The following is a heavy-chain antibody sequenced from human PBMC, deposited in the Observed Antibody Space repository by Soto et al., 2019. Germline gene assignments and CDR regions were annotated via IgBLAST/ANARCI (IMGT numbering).Heavy chain of an antibody. CDR2: SSAYNGDT. Sequence: QVQLVQSGSEVKKPGASVKVSCKASGYTFADSGISWVRQAPGQGLEWLGWSSAYNGDTEYAQKFQGRVTMTTDTSTGTAYMELRSLASDDAPAYFCARVRAGASVPFDVCGQGSLDTVSA. CDR3: ARVRAGASVPFDV. CDR1: GYTFADSG. J-gene: IGHJ4*02. V-gene: IGHV1-18*01.